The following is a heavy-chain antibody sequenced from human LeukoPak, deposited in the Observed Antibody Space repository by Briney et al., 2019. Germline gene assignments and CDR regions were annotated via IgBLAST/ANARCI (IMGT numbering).Heavy chain of an antibody. V-gene: IGHV3-33*06. J-gene: IGHJ4*02. CDR3: AKGTYNWNDSHY. CDR1: GFTFSSYG. CDR2: IWYDGSNK. D-gene: IGHD1-20*01. Sequence: GGSLRLSCAASGFTFSSYGMHWVRQAPGKGLEWVAVIWYDGSNKYYADSVKGRFTISRDNSKNTLYLQMNSLRAEDTAVYYCAKGTYNWNDSHYWGQGTLVTVSS.